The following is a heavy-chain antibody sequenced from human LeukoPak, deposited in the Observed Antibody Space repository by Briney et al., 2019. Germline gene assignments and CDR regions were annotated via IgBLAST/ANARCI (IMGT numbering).Heavy chain of an antibody. J-gene: IGHJ6*02. Sequence: SETLSLTCTVSGGSISSSSYYWGWIRQPPGKGLEWIGSIYHSGSTNYNPSLKSRVTISVDKSKNQFSLKLSSVTAADTAVYYCARSGIAIYYGMDVWGQGTTVTVSS. V-gene: IGHV4-39*07. CDR2: IYHSGST. CDR3: ARSGIAIYYGMDV. CDR1: GGSISSSSYY. D-gene: IGHD6-13*01.